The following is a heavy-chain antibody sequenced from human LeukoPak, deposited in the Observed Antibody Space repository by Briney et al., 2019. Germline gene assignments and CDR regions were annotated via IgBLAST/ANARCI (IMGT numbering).Heavy chain of an antibody. CDR2: IYSSGST. D-gene: IGHD2-2*01. V-gene: IGHV4-4*07. Sequence: PSETLSLPCTVSGGSISSYYWSWIRQPAGKGLEWVGRIYSSGSTNYNPSLKSRVTISVDTSKNQFSLKLSSVTAADTAVYYCAREAWYCSSTSCYVGIDYWGQGTLVTVSS. CDR3: AREAWYCSSTSCYVGIDY. CDR1: GGSISSYY. J-gene: IGHJ4*02.